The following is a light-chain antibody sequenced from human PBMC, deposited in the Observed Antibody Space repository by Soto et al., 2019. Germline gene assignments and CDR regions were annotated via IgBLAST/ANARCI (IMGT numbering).Light chain of an antibody. CDR1: EDISNY. CDR2: GAS. CDR3: QNYNRAPWT. Sequence: DIQMTQSPSSLSASIGDRVTITCRASEDISNYLAWDQHKPGKVPKLLIYGASSLQSGVPSRFSGSGSGTDFTLTISSLQTEEVATYYCQNYNRAPWTFGQGTKVESK. J-gene: IGKJ1*01. V-gene: IGKV1-27*01.